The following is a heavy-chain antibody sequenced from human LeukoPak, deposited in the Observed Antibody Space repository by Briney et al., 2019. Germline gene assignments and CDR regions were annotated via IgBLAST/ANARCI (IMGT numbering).Heavy chain of an antibody. CDR1: GFTFNNYW. Sequence: GGSLRLSCEASGFTFNNYWMSWVRQAPGKGLEWVAVVAHDEKTIFYADSLKGRFTVSRDNSKNTVYLQMNSLRDEDTAVYYCAREKQSGGTPFDYWGQGTLVTVSS. CDR3: AREKQSGGTPFDY. CDR2: VAHDEKTI. D-gene: IGHD1-26*01. V-gene: IGHV3-30*03. J-gene: IGHJ4*02.